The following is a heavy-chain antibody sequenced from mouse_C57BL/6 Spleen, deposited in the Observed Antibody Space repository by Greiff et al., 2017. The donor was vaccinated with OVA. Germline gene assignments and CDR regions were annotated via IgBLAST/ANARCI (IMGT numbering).Heavy chain of an antibody. CDR2: IDPSDSYT. V-gene: IGHV1-69*01. D-gene: IGHD2-3*01. Sequence: QVQLKESGAELVMPGASVKLSCKASGYTFTSYWMHWVKQRPGQGLEWIGEIDPSDSYTNYNQKFKGKSTLTVDKSARTAYMQLSSLTSEDSAVYYCAIGYYEGYAMDYWGQGTSVTVAS. CDR1: GYTFTSYW. CDR3: AIGYYEGYAMDY. J-gene: IGHJ4*01.